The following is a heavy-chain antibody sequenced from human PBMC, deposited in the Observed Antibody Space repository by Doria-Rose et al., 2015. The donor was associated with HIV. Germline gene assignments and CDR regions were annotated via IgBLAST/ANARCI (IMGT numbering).Heavy chain of an antibody. CDR2: IFSDDER. Sequence: SGPVLVKPTETLTLTCTVSGVSLSSPGMGVSWIRQPPGKALEWLANIFSDDERSYITSLKSRLTISSATSNSQVVITMTDMDPVDTATYYCARIKSCRWYHKYYFDFWGQGTLVIVSA. CDR3: ARIKSCRWYHKYYFDF. J-gene: IGHJ4*02. V-gene: IGHV2-26*01. D-gene: IGHD6-13*01. CDR1: GVSLSSPGMG.